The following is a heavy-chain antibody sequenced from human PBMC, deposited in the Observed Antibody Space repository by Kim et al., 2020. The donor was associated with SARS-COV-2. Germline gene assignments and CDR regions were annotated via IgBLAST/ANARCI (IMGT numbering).Heavy chain of an antibody. CDR3: ARDSVFAMAHPQVYGMDV. V-gene: IGHV3-48*04. J-gene: IGHJ6*02. CDR2: ISSSGYTV. Sequence: GGSLRLSCTASGFTFSDYSMNWVRQAPGKGPEWVSFISSSGYTVYYGDSVKGRFTISRDTAKNSLYLQLNSLTGEDTAVYYCARDSVFAMAHPQVYGMDVWGPGTAVTVSS. CDR1: GFTFSDYS. D-gene: IGHD6-19*01.